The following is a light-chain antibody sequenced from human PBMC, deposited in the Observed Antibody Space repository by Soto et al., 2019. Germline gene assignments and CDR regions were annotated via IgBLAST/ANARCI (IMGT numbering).Light chain of an antibody. CDR3: QQYENLPT. CDR1: QDSNTS. CDR2: DAS. Sequence: DIQMTQSPSSLSACVGGRVTVTCRARQDSNTSLVWSQQRPGQIPKFLIYDASTLQSGVPSRFSGRGSGTDFALTISSLQPEDIATYYCQQYENLPTFGQGTRLEIK. J-gene: IGKJ5*01. V-gene: IGKV1-27*01.